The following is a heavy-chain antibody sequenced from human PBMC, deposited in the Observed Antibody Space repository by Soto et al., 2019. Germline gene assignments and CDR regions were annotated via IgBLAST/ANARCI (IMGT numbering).Heavy chain of an antibody. CDR2: ISGSGGST. V-gene: IGHV3-23*01. CDR3: FAYCGGDCYSRYYGMDV. J-gene: IGHJ6*02. D-gene: IGHD2-21*02. Sequence: EVQLLESGGGLVQPGGSLRLSCAASGFTFSSYAMSWVRQAPGKGLEWVSAISGSGGSTYYADSVKGRFTISRDNSKNTLYLQMNSLRAEDTAVYYCFAYCGGDCYSRYYGMDVWGQGTTVTVCS. CDR1: GFTFSSYA.